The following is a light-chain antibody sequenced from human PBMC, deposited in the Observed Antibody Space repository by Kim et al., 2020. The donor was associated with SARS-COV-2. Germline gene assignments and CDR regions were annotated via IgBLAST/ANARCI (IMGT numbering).Light chain of an antibody. V-gene: IGLV2-14*03. CDR2: DVT. Sequence: QSALTQPASVSGSPGQSITISCTGTDNDIGGFMFVSWFQHHPGKAPKLLIYDVTKRPSGVSDRFSGSKSGKTASLTISGLQAEDEADYCCSSYTASVTWVFGGGTQLTVL. CDR3: SSYTASVTWV. J-gene: IGLJ3*02. CDR1: DNDIGGFMF.